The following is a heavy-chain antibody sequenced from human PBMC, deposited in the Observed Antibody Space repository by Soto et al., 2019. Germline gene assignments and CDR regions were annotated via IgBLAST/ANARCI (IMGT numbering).Heavy chain of an antibody. J-gene: IGHJ6*02. V-gene: IGHV2-5*02. D-gene: IGHD2-15*01. CDR1: GFSLSTSGGG. CDR2: IYWDDDK. Sequence: QITLKESGPTLVKPTQTLTLTCTFSGFSLSTSGGGVAWIRQPPGKALEWLALIYWDDDKRYRPSLESRLTITKXXXXXXXXXXXXXXXSVXXXXXXXXYLPCSGGSSYWFSFSGMDVWGQGTTVTVSS. CDR3: XYLPCSGGSSYWFSFSGMDV.